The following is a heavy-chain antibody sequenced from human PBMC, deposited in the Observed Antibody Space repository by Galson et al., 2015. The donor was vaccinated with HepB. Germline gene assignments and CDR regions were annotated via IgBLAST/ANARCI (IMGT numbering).Heavy chain of an antibody. D-gene: IGHD2-2*01. V-gene: IGHV3-74*01. CDR3: ARAEPVPAAVAEYFQH. J-gene: IGHJ1*01. CDR1: GFSFSIYW. Sequence: SLRLSCAASGFSFSIYWMHWVRQVPGKGLVWVSRINSDGSSTIYADSVKGRFTISRDNAKNTLYLQMHRLRVGDTAVYYCARAEPVPAAVAEYFQHWGQGTLVTVSS. CDR2: INSDGSST.